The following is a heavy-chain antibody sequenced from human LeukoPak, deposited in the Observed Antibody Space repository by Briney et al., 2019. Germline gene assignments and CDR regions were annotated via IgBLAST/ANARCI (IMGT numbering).Heavy chain of an antibody. J-gene: IGHJ4*02. CDR2: IHITGTT. D-gene: IGHD4-23*01. CDR1: GFTLSSHW. CDR3: ARASNPVITPFFDS. Sequence: GSLRLSCEASGFTLSSHWMSWVRQAPGKGLEWMGRIHITGTTRYAPSRMGRVTISIDTSQNHFSLTLTSVTAADTAVYYCARASNPVITPFFDSWGQGALVIVSS. V-gene: IGHV4-4*08.